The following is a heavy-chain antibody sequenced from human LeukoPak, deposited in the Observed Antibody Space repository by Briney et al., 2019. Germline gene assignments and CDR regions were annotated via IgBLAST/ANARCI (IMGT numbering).Heavy chain of an antibody. CDR3: VLYGSGSYGVGWFDP. D-gene: IGHD3-10*01. V-gene: IGHV4-59*01. CDR1: GGSISSYY. CDR2: IYYSGST. Sequence: SETLSLTCTVSGGSISSYYWSWIRQPSGKGLEWIGYIYYSGSTNYNPSLKSRVTISVDTSKNQFSLKLSSVTAADTAVYYCVLYGSGSYGVGWFDPWGQGTLVTVSS. J-gene: IGHJ5*02.